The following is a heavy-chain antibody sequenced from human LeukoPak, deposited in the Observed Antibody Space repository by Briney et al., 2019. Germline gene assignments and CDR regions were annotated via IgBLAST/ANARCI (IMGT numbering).Heavy chain of an antibody. D-gene: IGHD6-19*01. CDR1: GGSISSYY. V-gene: IGHV4-4*07. Sequence: PSETLSLTCTVSGGSISSYYWSWIRQPAGKGLEWIGRIYTSGSTNYNPSLKSRVTMSVDTSKNQFSLRLSSVTAADTAVYYCARGPRAVAGGGDAFDIWGQGTMVTVSS. CDR3: ARGPRAVAGGGDAFDI. J-gene: IGHJ3*02. CDR2: IYTSGST.